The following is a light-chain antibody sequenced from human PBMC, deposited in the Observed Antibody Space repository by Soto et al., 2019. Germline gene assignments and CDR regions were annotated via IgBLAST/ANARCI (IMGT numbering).Light chain of an antibody. CDR1: QSISSW. V-gene: IGKV1-5*03. J-gene: IGKJ1*01. CDR3: QQYRDNWT. Sequence: DIQMTQSPSTLSASVGDRVTITCRASQSISSWLAWYQQKPGTAPKLLIYKASTLQSGVPSRFSGSGSGTEFTLTISSLQSDDSATYYCQQYRDNWTFGQGTRVDIK. CDR2: KAS.